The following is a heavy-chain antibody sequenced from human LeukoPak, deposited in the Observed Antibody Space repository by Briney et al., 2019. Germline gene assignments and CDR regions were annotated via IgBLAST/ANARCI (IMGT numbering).Heavy chain of an antibody. Sequence: PGGSLRLSCAASGITFSSYSMNWVRQAPGKGLEWVSYISSSSSTIYYADSVKGRFTISRDNAKNSLYLQMNSLRAEDTAVYYCARRITYYYYGMDVWGQGTTVTVSS. D-gene: IGHD2-15*01. J-gene: IGHJ6*02. CDR2: ISSSSSTI. V-gene: IGHV3-48*04. CDR1: GITFSSYS. CDR3: ARRITYYYYGMDV.